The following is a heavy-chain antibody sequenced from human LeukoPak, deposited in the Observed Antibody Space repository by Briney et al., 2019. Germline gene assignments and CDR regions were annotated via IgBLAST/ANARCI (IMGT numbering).Heavy chain of an antibody. V-gene: IGHV4-59*01. Sequence: SETLSLTCTVSGGSMSSYYWSWIRQPPGKGLEWIGYIYYSGSTNYNPSLKSRVTISVDTSKNQFTLNLSSVTAADTAVYYCARGRYGWLPFDYWGQGTLVTVSS. D-gene: IGHD3-16*01. CDR1: GGSMSSYY. CDR3: ARGRYGWLPFDY. J-gene: IGHJ4*02. CDR2: IYYSGST.